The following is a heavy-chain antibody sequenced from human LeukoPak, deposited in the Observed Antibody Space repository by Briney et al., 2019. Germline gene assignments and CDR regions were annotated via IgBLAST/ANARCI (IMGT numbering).Heavy chain of an antibody. Sequence: PSETLSLTCSVSGGSLSTYHWTWIRQPAGKGLEWIGEINHSGSTNYNPSLKSRVTISVDTSKNQFSLKLSSVTAADTAVYYCARGNRGASGDYWGQGTLVIVSS. V-gene: IGHV4-34*01. J-gene: IGHJ4*02. CDR3: ARGNRGASGDY. CDR2: INHSGST. CDR1: GGSLSTYH. D-gene: IGHD3-10*01.